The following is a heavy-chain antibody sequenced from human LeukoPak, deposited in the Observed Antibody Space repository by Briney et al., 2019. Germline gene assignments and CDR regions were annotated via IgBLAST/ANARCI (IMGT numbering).Heavy chain of an antibody. CDR2: IDPSDSYT. CDR1: EYTFSSYW. J-gene: IGHJ4*02. D-gene: IGHD6-13*01. V-gene: IGHV5-10-1*01. CDR3: ARLAGSSWTFDY. Sequence: GESLKISCKAIEYTFSSYWIGWVRQRPGKGLEWMGRIDPSDSYTNYSPSFQGHVTISADKSISTAYLQWSSLKASDTAMYYCARLAGSSWTFDYWGQGTLVTVSS.